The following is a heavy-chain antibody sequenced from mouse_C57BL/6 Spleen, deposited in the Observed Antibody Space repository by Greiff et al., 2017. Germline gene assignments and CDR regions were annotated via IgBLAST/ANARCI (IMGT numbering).Heavy chain of an antibody. CDR2: IYPGDGDT. CDR1: GYAFSSYW. CDR3: ARGVYYDGSSYWYFDV. D-gene: IGHD1-1*01. Sequence: QVQLQQSGAELVKPGASVKISCKASGYAFSSYWMNWVKQRPGKGLEWIGQIYPGDGDTNYNGKFKGKATLTADKSSSTAYMQLSSLTSEDSAVYFCARGVYYDGSSYWYFDVWGTGTTVTVSS. V-gene: IGHV1-80*01. J-gene: IGHJ1*03.